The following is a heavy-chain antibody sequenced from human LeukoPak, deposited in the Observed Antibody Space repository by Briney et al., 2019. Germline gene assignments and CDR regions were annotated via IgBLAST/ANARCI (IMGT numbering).Heavy chain of an antibody. CDR2: IYYTGST. CDR1: GGSISSTNW. J-gene: IGHJ3*02. Sequence: PSETLSLTCGVSGGSISSTNWWTWVRQPPGKGLEWIGYIYYTGSTYYNPSLKSRVTISVDTSKNQFSLKLSSVTAADTAVYYCARDPHGGGLGDGFDIWGQGTMVTVSS. D-gene: IGHD3-16*01. V-gene: IGHV4-30-4*01. CDR3: ARDPHGGGLGDGFDI.